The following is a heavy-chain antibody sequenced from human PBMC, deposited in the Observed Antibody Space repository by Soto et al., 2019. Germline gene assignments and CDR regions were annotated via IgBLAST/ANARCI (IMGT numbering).Heavy chain of an antibody. CDR1: GGSISSGGYY. Sequence: SETLSLTCTVSGGSISSGGYYWSWILHHPGKGLEWIGYIYYSVSTYYNPSLKSRVTIAEDASKNQFSLKLSSVTAADTAVYYCARTTMIVVVITTGAFDILGQGTMVTVSS. D-gene: IGHD3-22*01. J-gene: IGHJ3*02. CDR2: IYYSVST. CDR3: ARTTMIVVVITTGAFDI. V-gene: IGHV4-31*03.